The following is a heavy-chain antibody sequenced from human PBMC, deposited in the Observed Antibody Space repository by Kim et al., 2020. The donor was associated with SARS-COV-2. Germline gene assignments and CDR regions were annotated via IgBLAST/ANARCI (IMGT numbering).Heavy chain of an antibody. CDR3: AKDRKVKKSGWYDEFDY. V-gene: IGHV3-23*01. Sequence: GGSLRLSCAASGFTFSSYAMSWVRQAPGKGLEWVSAISGSGGSTYYADSVKGRFTISRDNSKNTLYLQMNSLRAEDTAVYYCAKDRKVKKSGWYDEFDYWGQGTLVTVSS. J-gene: IGHJ4*02. D-gene: IGHD6-19*01. CDR1: GFTFSSYA. CDR2: ISGSGGST.